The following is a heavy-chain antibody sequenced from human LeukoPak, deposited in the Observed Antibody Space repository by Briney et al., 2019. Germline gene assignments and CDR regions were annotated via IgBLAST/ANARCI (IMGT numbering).Heavy chain of an antibody. J-gene: IGHJ4*02. Sequence: GGSLRLSCEASEFTFSSYLMHWVRQAPGKGLEWVAVIWYDGSNKYYADSVKGRFTISRDNSKNTLYLQMNSLRAEDTAVYYCARWEDSSGYFGYWGQGTLATVSS. D-gene: IGHD3-22*01. V-gene: IGHV3-33*08. CDR2: IWYDGSNK. CDR3: ARWEDSSGYFGY. CDR1: EFTFSSYL.